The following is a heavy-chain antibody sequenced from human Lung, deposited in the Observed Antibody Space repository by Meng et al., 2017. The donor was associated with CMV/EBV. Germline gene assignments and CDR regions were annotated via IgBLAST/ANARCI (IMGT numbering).Heavy chain of an antibody. D-gene: IGHD2-2*01. CDR2: ISWNSGSI. J-gene: IGHJ6*01. V-gene: IGHV3-9*01. CDR3: AKDIHYGIVVVPAANNYYYGMDV. CDR1: GFTFDDYA. Sequence: SXKISCAASGFTFDDYAMHWVRQAPGKGLEWVSGISWNSGSIGYADSVKGRFTISRDNAKNSLYLQMNSLRAEDTALYYCAKDIHYGIVVVPAANNYYYGMDVSXQRPTVTVSS.